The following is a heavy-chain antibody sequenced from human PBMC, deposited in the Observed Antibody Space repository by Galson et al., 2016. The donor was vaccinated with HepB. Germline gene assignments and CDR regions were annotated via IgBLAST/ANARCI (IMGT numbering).Heavy chain of an antibody. V-gene: IGHV3-23*01. J-gene: IGHJ4*02. D-gene: IGHD2-2*01. CDR1: GFSFSTYA. Sequence: SLRLSCAASGFSFSTYAMSWVRQAPGEGLEWVSGISGSGGHTYYADSVKGRFTISRDNAKNTLYLQMKSLRVEDTAVYYCAKGALYCSRTTCYPIDYWGQGTLVTVSS. CDR2: ISGSGGHT. CDR3: AKGALYCSRTTCYPIDY.